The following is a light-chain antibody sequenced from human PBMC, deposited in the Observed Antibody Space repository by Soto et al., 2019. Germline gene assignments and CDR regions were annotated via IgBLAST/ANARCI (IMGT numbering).Light chain of an antibody. V-gene: IGLV3-21*04. Sequence: SYELTQPPSVSVAPGKTARITCGGNNIGSKSVHWYQQKPGQAPVLVIYYDSDRPSGIPERFSGSNSGNTATLTISRVEAGDEADYYCQVWDSSSDRDVVFGGGTTLTVL. CDR3: QVWDSSSDRDVV. J-gene: IGLJ2*01. CDR1: NIGSKS. CDR2: YDS.